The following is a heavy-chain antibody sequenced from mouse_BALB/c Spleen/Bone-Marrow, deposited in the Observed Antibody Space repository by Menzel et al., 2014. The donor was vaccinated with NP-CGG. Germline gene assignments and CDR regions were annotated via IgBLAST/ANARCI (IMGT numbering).Heavy chain of an antibody. J-gene: IGHJ1*01. CDR1: GYSFTGYY. D-gene: IGHD2-4*01. CDR3: ARGXYGDWYFDV. V-gene: IGHV1S34*01. CDR2: ISCYNGAT. Sequence: LVKTGASVKISCKASGYSFTGYYMHWVKQSHGKSLEWIGYISCYNGATSYNQKFKGEATFTVDTSSSTAYMQLNSLTSEDSAVYYCARGXYGDWYFDVWGAXXXXTXXS.